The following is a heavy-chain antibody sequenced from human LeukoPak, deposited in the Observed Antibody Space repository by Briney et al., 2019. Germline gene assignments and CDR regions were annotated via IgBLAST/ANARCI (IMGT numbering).Heavy chain of an antibody. CDR3: VSGGDPLDY. CDR2: IKYDGSKI. CDR1: GFRFRDSW. Sequence: GGSLRLSCSASGFRFRDSWMGWVRQAPGKGLEWVADIKYDGSKIYYVDSVKGRFTISRDNAKSSLFLQMNNLRAEDSGVYFCVSGGDPLDYWGQGTLVTVS. D-gene: IGHD2-21*02. V-gene: IGHV3-7*01. J-gene: IGHJ4*02.